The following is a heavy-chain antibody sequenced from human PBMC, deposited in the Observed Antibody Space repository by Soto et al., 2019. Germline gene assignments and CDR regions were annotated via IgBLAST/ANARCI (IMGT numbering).Heavy chain of an antibody. CDR3: ARDMYLQQLKYYFDY. J-gene: IGHJ4*02. V-gene: IGHV3-30-3*01. CDR2: ISYDGSNK. Sequence: GGSLRLSCAASGFTFSSYAMHWVRQAPGKGLEWVAVISYDGSNKYYADSVKGRFTISRDNSKNTLYLQMNSLRAEDTAVYYCARDMYLQQLKYYFDYWGQGTLVTISS. CDR1: GFTFSSYA. D-gene: IGHD4-4*01.